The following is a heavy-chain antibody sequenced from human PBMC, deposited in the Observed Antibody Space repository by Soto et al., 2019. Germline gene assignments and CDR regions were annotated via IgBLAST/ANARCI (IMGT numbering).Heavy chain of an antibody. V-gene: IGHV4-31*03. CDR3: ARARTQAFPFRYYYGLDV. CDR2: ISYSGST. CDR1: GGSINSVNYY. J-gene: IGHJ6*02. Sequence: SETLSLTCTVSGGSINSVNYYWSWIRQHPGKGLEWIGYISYSGSTYYNPSLRSRLTISVDTSKNQFSLKLSSVTAADTAVYYCARARTQAFPFRYYYGLDVWGQGTTVTVSS.